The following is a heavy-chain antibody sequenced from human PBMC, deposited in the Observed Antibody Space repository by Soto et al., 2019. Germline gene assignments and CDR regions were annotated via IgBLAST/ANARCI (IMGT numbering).Heavy chain of an antibody. V-gene: IGHV2-5*02. D-gene: IGHD2-15*01. CDR1: GFSLSTSGVG. CDR2: IYWDDDK. CDR3: AYLPCSGGSCYWFSYSGMDV. Sequence: QITLKESGPTLVKPTPTLTLTCTFSGFSLSTSGVGVAWIRQPPGKALEWLALIYWDDDKRYRPSLETRLPVTKDTSKNQGVVSMTNMDSVDTATYYCAYLPCSGGSCYWFSYSGMDVWGQGTTVTVSS. J-gene: IGHJ6*02.